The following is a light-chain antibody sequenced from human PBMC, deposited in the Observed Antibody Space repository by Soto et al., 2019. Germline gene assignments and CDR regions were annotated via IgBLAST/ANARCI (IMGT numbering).Light chain of an antibody. CDR1: QSVSSSY. CDR2: DAS. CDR3: QQRSNWPPIT. Sequence: EIELTQTPATLSLSPGDRATLSCGASQSVSSSYLAWYQQKPGLAPRLLIYDASSRATGIPDRFSGSGSGTDFTLTISSLEPEDAAVYYCQQRSNWPPITFGQGTRLEIK. V-gene: IGKV3D-20*02. J-gene: IGKJ5*01.